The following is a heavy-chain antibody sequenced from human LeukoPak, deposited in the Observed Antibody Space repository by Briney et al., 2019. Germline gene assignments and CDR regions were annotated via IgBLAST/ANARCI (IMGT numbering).Heavy chain of an antibody. J-gene: IGHJ3*02. CDR1: GFIFRDDY. CDR2: IGSSGSTI. CDR3: ARREDSLAAFDI. D-gene: IGHD1-26*01. V-gene: IGHV3-11*04. Sequence: GGSLRLSCAASGFIFRDDYMSWIRQAPGKGLEWVSYIGSSGSTIYYADSVRGRFTISRDNAKNSLYLQMNSLRAEDTALYHCARREDSLAAFDIWGQGTMVTVSS.